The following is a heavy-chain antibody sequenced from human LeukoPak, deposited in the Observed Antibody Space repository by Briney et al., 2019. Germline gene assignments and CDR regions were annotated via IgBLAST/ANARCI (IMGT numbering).Heavy chain of an antibody. D-gene: IGHD4-17*01. CDR3: TTENDCGDYGLDY. CDR1: GFTFSNAW. V-gene: IGHV3-15*01. Sequence: PGGSLRLSCATSGFTFSNAWMSCVRQAPGKGLEWVGHIKRKSDGGTTAYAAPVNGRFTISRDDSQNTLFLQMNSLKIEDTAVYYCTTENDCGDYGLDYWGQGTLVTVSS. CDR2: IKRKSDGGTT. J-gene: IGHJ4*02.